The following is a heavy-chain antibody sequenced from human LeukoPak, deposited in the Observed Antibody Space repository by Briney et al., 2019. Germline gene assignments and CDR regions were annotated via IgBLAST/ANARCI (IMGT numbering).Heavy chain of an antibody. V-gene: IGHV4-59*01. CDR2: IYYSGST. J-gene: IGHJ5*02. CDR3: ARGPTQLVTNWFDP. Sequence: PSETLSLTCTVSGGSINSYYWSWIRQPPGKGLEWIGYIYYSGSTNYNPSLKSRVTISVDTSKNQFSLKLSSVTAADTAVYYCARGPTQLVTNWFDPWGQGTLVTVSS. D-gene: IGHD6-6*01. CDR1: GGSINSYY.